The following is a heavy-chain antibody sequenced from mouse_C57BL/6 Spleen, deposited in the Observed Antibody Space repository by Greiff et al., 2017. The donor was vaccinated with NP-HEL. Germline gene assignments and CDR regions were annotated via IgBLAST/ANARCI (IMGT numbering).Heavy chain of an antibody. V-gene: IGHV1-26*01. CDR2: INPNNGGT. CDR3: AREGTVNWDFDV. Sequence: EVQLQQSGPELVKPGASVKISCKASGYTFTDYYMNWVKQSHGKSLEWIGDINPNNGGTSYNQKFKGKATLTVDKSSSTAYMELRSLTSEDSAVYYCAREGTVNWDFDVWGTGTTVTVSS. CDR1: GYTFTDYY. J-gene: IGHJ1*03. D-gene: IGHD1-1*01.